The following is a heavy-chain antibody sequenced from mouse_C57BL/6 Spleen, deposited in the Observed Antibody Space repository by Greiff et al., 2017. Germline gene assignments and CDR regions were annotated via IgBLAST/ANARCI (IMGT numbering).Heavy chain of an antibody. CDR3: ARALYDYGFAY. V-gene: IGHV5-17*01. D-gene: IGHD2-4*01. J-gene: IGHJ3*01. CDR1: GFTFSDYG. CDR2: ISSGSSTI. Sequence: EVKLMESGGGLVKPGGSLKLSCAASGFTFSDYGMHWVRQAPEKGLEWVAYISSGSSTIYYADTVKGRFTISRDNAKNTLFLQMTSLRSEDTAMYYCARALYDYGFAYWGQGTLVTVSA.